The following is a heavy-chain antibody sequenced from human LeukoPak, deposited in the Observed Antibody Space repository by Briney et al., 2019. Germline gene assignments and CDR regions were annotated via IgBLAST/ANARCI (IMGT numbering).Heavy chain of an antibody. D-gene: IGHD3-3*01. V-gene: IGHV3-30*04. CDR3: ARDGIFYYYYMDV. J-gene: IGHJ6*03. Sequence: GGSLRLSCAASGFTFSSYAMHWVRQAPGKGLEWVAVIAYDGSNKYYADSVKGRFTISRDNSKNTLYLQMNSLRAEDTAVYYCARDGIFYYYYMDVWGKGTTVTVSS. CDR1: GFTFSSYA. CDR2: IAYDGSNK.